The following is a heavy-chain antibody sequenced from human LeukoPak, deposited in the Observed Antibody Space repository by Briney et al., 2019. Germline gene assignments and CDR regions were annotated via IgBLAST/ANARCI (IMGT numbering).Heavy chain of an antibody. V-gene: IGHV4-39*01. D-gene: IGHD5-18*01. CDR1: GGSITSTSYY. J-gene: IGHJ4*02. Sequence: SETLSLTCAASGGSITSTSYYWGWIRQPPGKGLEWIGSIYYSGSTYYNPSLKSRVTISVDTSKNQFSLKLSSVTAADMAVYYCASDTYGYVTPGYFDYWGQGILVTVSS. CDR3: ASDTYGYVTPGYFDY. CDR2: IYYSGST.